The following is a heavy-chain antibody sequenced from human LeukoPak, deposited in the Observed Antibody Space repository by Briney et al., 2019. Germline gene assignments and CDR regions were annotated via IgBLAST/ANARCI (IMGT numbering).Heavy chain of an antibody. J-gene: IGHJ5*02. Sequence: GGSLRLSCAASGFTFSSYAMSWVRQAPGKGLEWVSAISGSGGSTYYADSVKGRFTISRDNSKNTLYLQMNSLRAEDTALYYCAKTTGYSSSWYWFDPWGQGTLVTVSS. CDR1: GFTFSSYA. CDR2: ISGSGGST. CDR3: AKTTGYSSSWYWFDP. V-gene: IGHV3-23*01. D-gene: IGHD6-13*01.